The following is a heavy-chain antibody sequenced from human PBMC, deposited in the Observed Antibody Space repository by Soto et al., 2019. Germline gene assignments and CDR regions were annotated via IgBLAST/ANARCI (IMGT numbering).Heavy chain of an antibody. CDR3: ARADGSGSYY. Sequence: GSVEVSSKAYGYTFTSYGMSLVRQAPGQGLEWMGWISAYNGNTNYAQKLQGRVAMTTDTSTRTAYIELRSLRSDDTAVYYCARADGSGSYYWGRGTLFTVSS. CDR1: GYTFTSYG. V-gene: IGHV1-18*04. D-gene: IGHD3-10*01. CDR2: ISAYNGNT. J-gene: IGHJ4*02.